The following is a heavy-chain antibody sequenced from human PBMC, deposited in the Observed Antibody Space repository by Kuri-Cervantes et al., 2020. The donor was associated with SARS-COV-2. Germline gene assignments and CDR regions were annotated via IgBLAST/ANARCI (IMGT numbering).Heavy chain of an antibody. CDR2: VRGKANNYAT. Sequence: LNISCEVSGFLFSASAIRWVRQGSGKGLEWVGRVRGKANNYATAYAASVKGRFTISRDDSKNMAYLQMNSLKPEDTAGYYCTTLIDYWGQGALVTVSS. J-gene: IGHJ4*02. CDR1: GFLFSASA. CDR3: TTLIDY. V-gene: IGHV3-73*01.